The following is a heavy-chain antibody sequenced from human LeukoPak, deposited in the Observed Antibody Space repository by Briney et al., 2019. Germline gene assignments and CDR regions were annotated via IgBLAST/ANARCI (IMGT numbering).Heavy chain of an antibody. CDR2: ISYDGSNK. CDR1: GFTFSSYG. Sequence: PGGSLRLPCAASGFTFSSYGMHWVRQAPGKGLEWVAVISYDGSNKYYADSVKGRFTISRDNSKNTLYLQMNSLRAEDTAVYYCARGPRVGAAGFVYYHYIDVWGKGTTVTVSS. J-gene: IGHJ6*03. V-gene: IGHV3-30*03. D-gene: IGHD1-26*01. CDR3: ARGPRVGAAGFVYYHYIDV.